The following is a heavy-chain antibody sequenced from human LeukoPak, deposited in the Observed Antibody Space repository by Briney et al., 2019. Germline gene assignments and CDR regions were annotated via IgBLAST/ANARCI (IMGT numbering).Heavy chain of an antibody. Sequence: GGSLSLSCAASGFTVSSSFIYWFRRAPGKGLEWVSFIHRDDKTYYADSVKGRFTMSRDSSKNTLYLQMNSLGADDTAVYYCAREVISTPSYFDYWGQGILVTVSS. CDR3: AREVISTPSYFDY. CDR1: GFTVSSSF. J-gene: IGHJ4*02. V-gene: IGHV3-53*01. D-gene: IGHD2-2*01. CDR2: IHRDDKT.